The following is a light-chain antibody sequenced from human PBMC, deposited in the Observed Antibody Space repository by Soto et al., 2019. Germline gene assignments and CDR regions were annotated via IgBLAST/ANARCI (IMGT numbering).Light chain of an antibody. V-gene: IGKV3-20*01. CDR2: GAS. CDR3: QQYETSPTWT. Sequence: EIVLTQSPGTLSLSPGERATLSCRASQSVRSTYLAWLQQKPGQAPRLLIYGASSRATGIPDRFSGSGSGTDFTLTISRLEPEDFAVYYCQQYETSPTWTFGQGTKVEI. CDR1: QSVRSTY. J-gene: IGKJ1*01.